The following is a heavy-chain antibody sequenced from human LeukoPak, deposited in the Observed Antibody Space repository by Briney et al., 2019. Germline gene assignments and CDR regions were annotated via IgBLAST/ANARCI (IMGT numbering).Heavy chain of an antibody. CDR3: ASATTVTDFDY. CDR1: GFIFSSYS. V-gene: IGHV3-48*04. CDR2: IGRGIT. Sequence: PGGSLRLSCVGSGFIFSSYSMNWVRQAPGKGLEWVSHIGRGITYADSVKGRFTISRDNAKNSLYLQMNSLRAEDTAVYYCASATTVTDFDYWGQGTLVTVSS. J-gene: IGHJ4*02. D-gene: IGHD4-11*01.